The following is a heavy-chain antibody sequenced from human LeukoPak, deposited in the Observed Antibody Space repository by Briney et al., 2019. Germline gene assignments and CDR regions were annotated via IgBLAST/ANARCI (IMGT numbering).Heavy chain of an antibody. CDR2: INSDGTTS. CDR1: GFTFSSYW. Sequence: GGSLILSCAASGFTFSSYWMDWVRQAPGKGLVWVTRINSDGTTSSYADSVKGRFTISRDNVKKTLYLQMNSLRAEDTAVYYCAREYGSGSYDYWGQGTLVTVSS. CDR3: AREYGSGSYDY. D-gene: IGHD3-10*01. J-gene: IGHJ4*02. V-gene: IGHV3-74*01.